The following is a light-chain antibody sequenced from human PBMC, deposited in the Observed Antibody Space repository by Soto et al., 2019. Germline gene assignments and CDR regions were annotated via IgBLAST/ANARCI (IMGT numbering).Light chain of an antibody. V-gene: IGKV1-39*01. CDR1: QNISDS. CDR3: QRSWT. CDR2: AAS. Sequence: DIQMNQSPSSLSASVGDRVTITCRARQNISDSLNWYQHKPGQAPKLLIYAASSLQSGVPSRFSGSGSETDFTRTISSLQPEDFASYFCQRSWTFGQGTKL. J-gene: IGKJ2*01.